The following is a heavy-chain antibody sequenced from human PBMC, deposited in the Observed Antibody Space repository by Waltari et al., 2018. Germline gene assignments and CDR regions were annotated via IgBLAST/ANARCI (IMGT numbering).Heavy chain of an antibody. V-gene: IGHV1-2*06. J-gene: IGHJ4*02. Sequence: QVQLVQSGAEVKKPGASVKVSCKASGYTFTGYYMHWVRQAPGQGLEWMGRINPNSGGTNYAQKFQGRVTMTRATSISTAYMELSRLRADDTAVYYCARDRKSSTSVYSPLDYWGQGTLVTVSS. CDR3: ARDRKSSTSVYSPLDY. D-gene: IGHD2-2*01. CDR1: GYTFTGYY. CDR2: INPNSGGT.